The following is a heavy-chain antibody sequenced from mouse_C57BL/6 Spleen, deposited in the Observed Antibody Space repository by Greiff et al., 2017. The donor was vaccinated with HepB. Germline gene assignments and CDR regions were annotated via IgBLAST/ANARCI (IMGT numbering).Heavy chain of an antibody. J-gene: IGHJ4*01. CDR2: IYPGGGYT. CDR1: GYTFTNYW. D-gene: IGHD2-2*01. Sequence: VQLVESGAELVRPGTSVKMSCKASGYTFTNYWIGWAKQRPGHGLEWIGDIYPGGGYTNYNEKFKGKATLTADKSSSTAYMQFSSLTSEDSAIYYCARGDGYDEDYYAMDYWGQGTSVTVSS. CDR3: ARGDGYDEDYYAMDY. V-gene: IGHV1-63*01.